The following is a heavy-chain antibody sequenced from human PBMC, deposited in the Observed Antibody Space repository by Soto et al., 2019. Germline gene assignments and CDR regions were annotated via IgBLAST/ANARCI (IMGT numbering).Heavy chain of an antibody. V-gene: IGHV4-34*01. CDR3: AIPSGYYYDSSGYYSLPDY. CDR2: INHSGST. CDR1: GGSFSGYY. D-gene: IGHD3-22*01. Sequence: SETLSLTCAVYGGSFSGYYWSWIRQPPGKGLEWIGEINHSGSTNYNPSLKSRVTISVDTSKNQFSLKLSSVTAADTAVYYCAIPSGYYYDSSGYYSLPDYWGQGTLVTVSS. J-gene: IGHJ4*02.